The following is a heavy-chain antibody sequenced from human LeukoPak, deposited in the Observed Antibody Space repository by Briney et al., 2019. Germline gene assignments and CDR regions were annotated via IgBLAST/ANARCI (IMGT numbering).Heavy chain of an antibody. V-gene: IGHV3-23*01. CDR3: AKPTLSNYYDSSGYYLYYFDY. J-gene: IGHJ4*02. Sequence: PGGSLRLSCAGSGFTFSNAWMNWVRQAPGKGLEWVSAISGSGGSTYYADSVKGRFTISRDNSKNTLYLQMNSLRAEDTAVYYCAKPTLSNYYDSSGYYLYYFDYWGQGTLVTVSS. CDR1: GFTFSNAW. CDR2: ISGSGGST. D-gene: IGHD3-22*01.